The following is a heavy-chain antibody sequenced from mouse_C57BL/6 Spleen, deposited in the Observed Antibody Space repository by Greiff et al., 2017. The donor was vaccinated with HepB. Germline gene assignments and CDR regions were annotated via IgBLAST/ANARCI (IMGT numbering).Heavy chain of an antibody. V-gene: IGHV5-6*01. CDR2: ISSGGSYT. CDR1: GFTFSSYG. Sequence: EVQLQESGGDLVKPGGSLKLSCAASGFTFSSYGMSWVRQTPDKRLEWVATISSGGSYTYYPDSVKGRFTISRDNAKNTLYLQMSSLKSEDTAMYYCARQEGDGYYFDYWGQGTTLTVSS. D-gene: IGHD2-3*01. J-gene: IGHJ2*01. CDR3: ARQEGDGYYFDY.